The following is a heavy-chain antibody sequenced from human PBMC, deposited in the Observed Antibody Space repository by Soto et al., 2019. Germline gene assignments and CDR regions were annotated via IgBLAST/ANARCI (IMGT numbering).Heavy chain of an antibody. Sequence: GESLKISCKGSGYSFTSYWIGWVRQMPGKGLEWMGIIYPGDSDTRYSPSFQGQVTISAAKSISPAYLQVSSLKASDSAMYYCARFSRILPSNWFDPWGQGTLVTVSS. D-gene: IGHD2-15*01. V-gene: IGHV5-51*06. J-gene: IGHJ5*02. CDR3: ARFSRILPSNWFDP. CDR1: GYSFTSYW. CDR2: IYPGDSDT.